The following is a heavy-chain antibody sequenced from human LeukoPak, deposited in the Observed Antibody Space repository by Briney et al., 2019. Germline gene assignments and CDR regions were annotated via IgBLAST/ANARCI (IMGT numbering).Heavy chain of an antibody. CDR1: GFIFSNYY. CDR3: ARRRYGTGMDV. D-gene: IGHD3-10*01. J-gene: IGHJ6*02. Sequence: GGSLRLSCTASGFIFSNYYMGWVRQAPGKGLEWVANIIEDGSKKYYVDSVEGRFTISRENAKNSVYLQMNSLRAEDTGLYYCARRRYGTGMDVWGQGTTVTVSS. CDR2: IIEDGSKK. V-gene: IGHV3-7*01.